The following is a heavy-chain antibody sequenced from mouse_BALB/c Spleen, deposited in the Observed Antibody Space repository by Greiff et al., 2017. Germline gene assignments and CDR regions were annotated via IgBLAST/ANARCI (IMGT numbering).Heavy chain of an antibody. J-gene: IGHJ4*01. D-gene: IGHD1-1*01. CDR2: IDPYYGGT. CDR1: GYSFTGYN. Sequence: EVKLQQPGSELVRPGASVKLSCKASGYSFTGYNMNWVKQSNGKSLEWIGNIDPYYGGTSYNQKFKGKATLTVDKSSSTAYMQLKSLTSEDSAVYYCARSLRGYAMDYWGQGTSVTVSS. V-gene: IGHV1S135*01. CDR3: ARSLRGYAMDY.